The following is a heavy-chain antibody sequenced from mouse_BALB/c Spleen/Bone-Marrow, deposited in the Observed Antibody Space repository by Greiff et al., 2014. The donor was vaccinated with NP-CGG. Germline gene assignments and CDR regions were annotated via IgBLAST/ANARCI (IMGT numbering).Heavy chain of an antibody. Sequence: VQLKQSGTVLARPGASVKMSCKASGYSFTRYWIHWGKKRPGQGLEWIGAIYPGDSDTSFNQKFKDKAKLTAVTSASTAYMELSSLTNEDSAVYYCTRRTATLDYWGQGTTLTVSS. V-gene: IGHV1-5*01. J-gene: IGHJ2*01. CDR3: TRRTATLDY. D-gene: IGHD1-2*01. CDR1: GYSFTRYW. CDR2: IYPGDSDT.